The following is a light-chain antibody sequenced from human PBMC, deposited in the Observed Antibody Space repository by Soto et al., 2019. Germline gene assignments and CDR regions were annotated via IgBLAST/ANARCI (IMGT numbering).Light chain of an antibody. J-gene: IGLJ1*01. CDR3: SSYTTSSTV. V-gene: IGLV2-14*01. Sequence: QSVLTQPASVSGSPGQSITISCTATSSDRADYKGVSWYQQHLGNAPKLMIYEVTYRPSGVSNRFSGSKSGNTASLTISGLQAEDEAEYYCSSYTTSSTVFGTGTKLTVL. CDR2: EVT. CDR1: SSDRADYKG.